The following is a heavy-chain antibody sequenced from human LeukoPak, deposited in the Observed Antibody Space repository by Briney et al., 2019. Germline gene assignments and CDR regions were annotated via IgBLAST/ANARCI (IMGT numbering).Heavy chain of an antibody. CDR3: ARIMDPSFYYYYMDV. CDR1: GFTFDDYG. Sequence: AGGSLRLSCAASGFTFDDYGMSWVRQAPGKGLEWVSGINWNGGSTGYADSVKGRSTISRNNAKNSLYLQMNSLRAEDTALYHCARIMDPSFYYYYMDVWGKGTTVTVSS. CDR2: INWNGGST. V-gene: IGHV3-20*01. J-gene: IGHJ6*03. D-gene: IGHD2-8*01.